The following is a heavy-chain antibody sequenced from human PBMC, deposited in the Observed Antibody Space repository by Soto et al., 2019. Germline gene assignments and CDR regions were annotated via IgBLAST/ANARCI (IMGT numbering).Heavy chain of an antibody. V-gene: IGHV4-39*01. CDR2: IYYSGST. CDR3: ARIVWAAGNYGMDV. Sequence: QLQLQASRPGLVKPSETLSLTCTVSGGSISSSSYYWGWIRQPPGKGLEWIGSIYYSGSTYYNPPLNSRVTISVDTSKNQFSLKLSSVTAADTAVYSCARIVWAAGNYGMDVWGQGTTVTVSS. J-gene: IGHJ6*02. D-gene: IGHD6-13*01. CDR1: GGSISSSSYY.